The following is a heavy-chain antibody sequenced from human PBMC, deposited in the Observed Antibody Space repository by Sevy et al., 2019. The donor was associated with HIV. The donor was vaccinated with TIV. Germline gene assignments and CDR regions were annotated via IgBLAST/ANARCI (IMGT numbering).Heavy chain of an antibody. J-gene: IGHJ4*02. CDR2: LWFDGSNT. CDR1: GFTFSTYG. D-gene: IGHD4-17*01. Sequence: GGSLRLPCAASGFTFSTYGMHWVRRAPGKGLEWVAVLWFDGSNTDYADSVKGRFTISRDIAKNTLHLQMNSLRAEDTAVYYCARDLEFYDYGDYGPAFMPDYWGQGTLVTVSS. V-gene: IGHV3-33*01. CDR3: ARDLEFYDYGDYGPAFMPDY.